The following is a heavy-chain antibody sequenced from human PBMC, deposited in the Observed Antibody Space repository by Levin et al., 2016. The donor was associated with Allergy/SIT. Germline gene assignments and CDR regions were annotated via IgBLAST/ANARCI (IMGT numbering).Heavy chain of an antibody. CDR1: GGSFSGYY. Sequence: SETLSLTCAVYGGSFSGYYWSWIRQPPGKGLEWIGEINHSGSTNYNPSLKSRVTISVDTSKNQFSLKLSSVTAADTAVYYCARGGVGSSWRARYWFDPWGQGTLVTVSS. CDR2: INHSGST. J-gene: IGHJ5*02. D-gene: IGHD6-13*01. CDR3: ARGGVGSSWRARYWFDP. V-gene: IGHV4-34*01.